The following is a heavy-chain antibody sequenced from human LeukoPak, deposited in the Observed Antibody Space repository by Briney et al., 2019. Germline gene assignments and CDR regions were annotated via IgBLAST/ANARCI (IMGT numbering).Heavy chain of an antibody. V-gene: IGHV3-20*04. CDR3: ARDSTQPGPVVVAATYAGFDY. D-gene: IGHD2-15*01. Sequence: GGSLRLSCAPYGFTFDVYGMSWVRHAPGRGLEWVSAINWNGGSTGYADSVKRRFTISRDNAKNSLYLQMNSLRAEDTALYYCARDSTQPGPVVVAATYAGFDYWGQGTLVTVSS. CDR2: INWNGGST. CDR1: GFTFDVYG. J-gene: IGHJ4*02.